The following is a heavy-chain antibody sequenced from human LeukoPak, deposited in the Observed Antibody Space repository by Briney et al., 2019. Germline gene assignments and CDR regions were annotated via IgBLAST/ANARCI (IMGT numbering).Heavy chain of an antibody. CDR2: INHNTGGT. V-gene: IGHV1-2*02. CDR1: GYTFTGQD. CDR3: ASYPRYMSSPPFDY. D-gene: IGHD5-12*01. Sequence: GASVKVSCKASGYTFTGQDMHWVRQAPGQGLEWMGWINHNTGGTNYAQKFQGRVPMTRDTTISTAYMELNWLTSDDTAVYYCASYPRYMSSPPFDYWGQGTLVTVSS. J-gene: IGHJ4*02.